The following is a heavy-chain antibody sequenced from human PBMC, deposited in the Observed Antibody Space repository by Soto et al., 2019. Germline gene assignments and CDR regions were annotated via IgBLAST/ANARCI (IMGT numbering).Heavy chain of an antibody. CDR2: ISGSGGST. CDR1: GFTFSSYA. Sequence: GGSLRLSCAASGFTFSSYAMSWVRQAPGKGLEWVSAISGSGGSTYYADSVKGRFTISKDTSRDQVFLTMTDMDPVDTATYYCARGICRARPFDFWGQGTPVTVSS. D-gene: IGHD3-10*01. J-gene: IGHJ4*02. CDR3: ARGICRARPFDF. V-gene: IGHV3-23*01.